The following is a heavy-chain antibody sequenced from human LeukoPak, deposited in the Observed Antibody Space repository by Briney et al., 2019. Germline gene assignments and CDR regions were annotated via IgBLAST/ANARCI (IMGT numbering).Heavy chain of an antibody. Sequence: PSETLSLTCAVSGYYLTSGYYWGWIRQPPGKGLEWIGSIYHSGSTYYKSSLKSRVTISVDTSKNQFSLRVTSVTAADTAMYYCTRGLQSGGYTDYWGQGTLVTVSS. CDR3: TRGLQSGGYTDY. CDR2: IYHSGST. V-gene: IGHV4-38-2*01. D-gene: IGHD3-22*01. J-gene: IGHJ4*02. CDR1: GYYLTSGYY.